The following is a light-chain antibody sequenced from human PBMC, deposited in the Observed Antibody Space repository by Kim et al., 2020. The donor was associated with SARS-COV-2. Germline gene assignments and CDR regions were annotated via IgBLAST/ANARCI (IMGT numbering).Light chain of an antibody. CDR1: QGISTW. CDR2: GAS. CDR3: QQAHTFPYT. J-gene: IGKJ2*01. V-gene: IGKV1-12*01. Sequence: SASVRDAVSITCRASQGISTWLAWYQQKPGKAPKLLISGASTLQSGIPSRFSGSGSGTDFTLTISSLQPEDFATYYCQQAHTFPYTFGQGTKLEI.